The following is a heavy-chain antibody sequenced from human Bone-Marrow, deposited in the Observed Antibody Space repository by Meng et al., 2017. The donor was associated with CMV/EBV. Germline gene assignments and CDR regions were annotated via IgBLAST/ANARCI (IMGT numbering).Heavy chain of an antibody. CDR1: GFTFSSYS. Sequence: GESLKISCTASGFTFSSYSMNWVRQAPGKGLEWVSSMSSSSTYIYYADSVKGRFTISRDNAKNSLYLQMNSLRAEDTAVYYCARDQAAAGHWGQGTLVTVSS. D-gene: IGHD6-13*01. J-gene: IGHJ4*02. CDR2: MSSSSTYI. CDR3: ARDQAAAGH. V-gene: IGHV3-21*01.